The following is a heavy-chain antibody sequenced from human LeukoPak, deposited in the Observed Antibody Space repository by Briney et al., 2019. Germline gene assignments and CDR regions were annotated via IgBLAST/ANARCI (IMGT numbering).Heavy chain of an antibody. J-gene: IGHJ4*02. Sequence: PGGSLRLSCAASGFPFTTYTMSWVRQAPGGGLEWGSAITVTDDGTHYTHSAKGRFPTSRDHSKNTLYLHMSSLRAHAPPLYSFSRLRNTMPTPRFDYWGRGTVLRVP. CDR1: GFPFTTYT. V-gene: IGHV3-23*01. CDR3: SRLRNTMPTPRFDY. CDR2: ITVTDDGT. D-gene: IGHD3-3*01.